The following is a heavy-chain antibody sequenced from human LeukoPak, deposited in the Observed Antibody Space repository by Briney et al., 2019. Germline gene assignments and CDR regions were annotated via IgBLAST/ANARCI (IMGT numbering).Heavy chain of an antibody. J-gene: IGHJ4*02. CDR1: GFTFSSYE. D-gene: IGHD1-26*01. Sequence: GGSLRLSCAASGFTFSSYEMNWVRQAPGKGLEWVSYISSSGSTIYYADSVKGRFTISRDNAKNSLYLQMNSLRAEDTAVNYCARGSYRPDYWGQGTLVTVSS. CDR2: ISSSGSTI. V-gene: IGHV3-48*03. CDR3: ARGSYRPDY.